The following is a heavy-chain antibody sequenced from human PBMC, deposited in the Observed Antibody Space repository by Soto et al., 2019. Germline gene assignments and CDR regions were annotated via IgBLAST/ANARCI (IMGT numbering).Heavy chain of an antibody. V-gene: IGHV3-23*01. D-gene: IGHD2-15*01. CDR1: GFTFSSYA. CDR3: AKRTRIVVVVAATANDAFDL. J-gene: IGHJ3*01. CDR2: ISGSGGST. Sequence: EVQLLESGGGLVQPGGSLRLSCAASGFTFSSYAMSWVRQAPGKGLEWVSAISGSGGSTYYADSVKGRFTISRDNSKNTMYLQMNSLRAEDTAVYYCAKRTRIVVVVAATANDAFDLWGQGTMVTVSS.